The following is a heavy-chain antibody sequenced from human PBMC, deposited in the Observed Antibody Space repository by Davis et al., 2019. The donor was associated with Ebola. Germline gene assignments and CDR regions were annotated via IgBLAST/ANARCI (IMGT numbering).Heavy chain of an antibody. V-gene: IGHV3-73*01. D-gene: IGHD2-21*02. CDR1: GFTFSGSA. CDR2: IRSNANSYAT. Sequence: PGGSLRLSCAASGFTFSGSAMHWVRQASGKGLEWVGRIRSNANSYATAYAASVKGRFTISRDDSKNTAYLQMNSLKTEDTAVYYCTARASQAYCGGDCYGDYWGQGTLVTVSS. CDR3: TARASQAYCGGDCYGDY. J-gene: IGHJ4*02.